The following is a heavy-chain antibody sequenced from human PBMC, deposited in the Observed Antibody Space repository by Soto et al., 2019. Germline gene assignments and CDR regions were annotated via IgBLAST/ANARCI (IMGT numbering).Heavy chain of an antibody. V-gene: IGHV3-74*01. J-gene: IGHJ6*02. D-gene: IGHD3-3*01. CDR1: GFTFSSYW. Sequence: GWSLSLSCAASGFTFSSYWMHWVRQAPGKGLVWVSRINSDGSSTSYADSVKGRFTISRDNAKNTLYLQMNSLRAEDTAVYYCAGVQHYDFWSGYYTDYYYGMDVWGQGNTVTAS. CDR3: AGVQHYDFWSGYYTDYYYGMDV. CDR2: INSDGSST.